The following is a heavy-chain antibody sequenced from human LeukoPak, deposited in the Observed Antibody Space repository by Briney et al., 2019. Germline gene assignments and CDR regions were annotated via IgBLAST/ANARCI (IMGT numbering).Heavy chain of an antibody. CDR2: IYYSGST. CDR3: ARVVGGSYYGWGYYFDY. V-gene: IGHV4-59*01. CDR1: GGSISRYY. Sequence: SETLSLTCTVSGGSISRYYWSWIRQPPGKGVEWMGYIYYSGSTNYNPSLKSPVTISVDTSKNQFSLKLSSVTAADTAVYYCARVVGGSYYGWGYYFDYWGQGTLVTVSS. D-gene: IGHD1-26*01. J-gene: IGHJ4*02.